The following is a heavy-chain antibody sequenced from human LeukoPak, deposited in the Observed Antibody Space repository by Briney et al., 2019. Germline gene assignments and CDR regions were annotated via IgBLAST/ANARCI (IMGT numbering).Heavy chain of an antibody. V-gene: IGHV1-2*02. CDR1: GYTFSGYF. CDR3: TRSRANFCGGANCYSIWFDP. CDR2: INPNTGAT. D-gene: IGHD2-15*01. Sequence: ASVKVSCKASGYTFSGYFIHWVRQTPGHGLEWMGWINPNTGATNYAQMFQDRVTMTRETSDSTAYMHLGSLTSDDTALYYCTRSRANFCGGANCYSIWFDPWDPGTQVTVSS. J-gene: IGHJ5*02.